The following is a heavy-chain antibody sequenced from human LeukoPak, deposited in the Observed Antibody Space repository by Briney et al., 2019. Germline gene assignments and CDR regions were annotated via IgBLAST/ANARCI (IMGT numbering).Heavy chain of an antibody. V-gene: IGHV3-30*18. CDR1: GFTFSSYA. Sequence: PGGSLRLSCAASGFTFSSYAMHWVRQAPGKGLEWVAGISYDGSNKYYADSVKGRFTISRDNSKNTQYLQMNSLRAEDTAVYYCAKKYQLLYSNWFDPWGQGTLVTVSS. D-gene: IGHD2-2*02. CDR3: AKKYQLLYSNWFDP. CDR2: ISYDGSNK. J-gene: IGHJ5*02.